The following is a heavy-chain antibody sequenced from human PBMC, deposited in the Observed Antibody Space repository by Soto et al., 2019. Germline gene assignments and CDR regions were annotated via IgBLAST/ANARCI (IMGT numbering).Heavy chain of an antibody. CDR2: ISFDGSNT. J-gene: IGHJ6*02. V-gene: IGHV3-30*18. CDR1: VFTFSDYA. CDR3: AKIRMVTAMFQMDV. Sequence: RLSCATSVFTFSDYAMHWVRQAPGQGLEWVAAISFDGSNTYYADSLTGRFTISRDPSKNTLYLDMNSLRPEDTAVYYCAKIRMVTAMFQMDVWGQGTTVTVSS. D-gene: IGHD2-21*02.